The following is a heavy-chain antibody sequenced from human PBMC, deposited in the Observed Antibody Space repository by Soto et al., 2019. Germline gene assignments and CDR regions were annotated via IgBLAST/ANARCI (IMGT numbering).Heavy chain of an antibody. CDR3: AKDLRNSLSSGWYGVSY. J-gene: IGHJ4*02. CDR2: ISGSGGGT. D-gene: IGHD6-19*01. V-gene: IGHV3-23*01. CDR1: GFTFSNYA. Sequence: EVQLLESGGGSVQPGGSLRLSCAASGFTFSNYAMSWVRQAPGKGLEWVSSISGSGGGTNYADSVKGRFTISRDNSKNTVYLQMNSLRGEDRAVYYCAKDLRNSLSSGWYGVSYWGQGTLVAVSS.